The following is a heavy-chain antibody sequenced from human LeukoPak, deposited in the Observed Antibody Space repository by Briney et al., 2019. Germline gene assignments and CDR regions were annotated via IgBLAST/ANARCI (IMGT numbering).Heavy chain of an antibody. CDR2: IYSGGST. V-gene: IGHV3-66*01. J-gene: IGHJ4*02. CDR1: GFTVSSNY. Sequence: GGSLRLSCAASGFTVSSNYMSWVRQAPGKGLEWVSVIYSGGSTYYEDSVKGRFTISRDNSKNTLYLQMNSLRAEDTAVYYCARDDTRDYFDYWGQGTLVTVSS. D-gene: IGHD2-2*02. CDR3: ARDDTRDYFDY.